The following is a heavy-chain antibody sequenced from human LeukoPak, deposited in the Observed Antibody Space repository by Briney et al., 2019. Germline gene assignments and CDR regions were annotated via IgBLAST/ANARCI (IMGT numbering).Heavy chain of an antibody. CDR1: GFTFRNYW. Sequence: GGSLRLSCTASGFTFRNYWMSWVRQAPGKGLECVAYVKEDGSDKNYVDSVKGRFTISRDNAKSSLYLQMNSLRVEDTAVYYCVRGTRSNSFWGQGTQVTVSS. CDR3: VRGTRSNSF. D-gene: IGHD6-6*01. CDR2: VKEDGSDK. J-gene: IGHJ4*02. V-gene: IGHV3-7*01.